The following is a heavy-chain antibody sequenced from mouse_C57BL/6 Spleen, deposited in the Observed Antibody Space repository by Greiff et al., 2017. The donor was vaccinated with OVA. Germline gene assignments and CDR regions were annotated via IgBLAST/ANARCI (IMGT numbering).Heavy chain of an antibody. V-gene: IGHV14-4*01. Sequence: VQLKQSGAELVRPGASVKLSCTASGFNIKDDYMHWVKQRPEQGLEWIGWIDPENGDTEYASKFQGKATITADTSSNTAYLQLSSLTSEDTAVYYCTFYDASNPAWFAYWGQGTLVTVSA. CDR1: GFNIKDDY. D-gene: IGHD2-3*01. CDR2: IDPENGDT. CDR3: TFYDASNPAWFAY. J-gene: IGHJ3*01.